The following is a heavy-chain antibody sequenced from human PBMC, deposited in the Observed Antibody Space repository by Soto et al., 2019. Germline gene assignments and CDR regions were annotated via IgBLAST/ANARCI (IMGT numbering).Heavy chain of an antibody. CDR2: TSSSDSST. Sequence: QVQLVEAGGGLVNPGGSLRLSCAASGFTFSDYFMSWIRQAPGKGLEWVSYTSSSDSSTYYADSVKGRFTISRDNAKNSLHLQMNSLRAEDTAVYYCAREGYYYGLDVWGQGTTFTVS. CDR3: AREGYYYGLDV. CDR1: GFTFSDYF. V-gene: IGHV3-11*01. J-gene: IGHJ6*02.